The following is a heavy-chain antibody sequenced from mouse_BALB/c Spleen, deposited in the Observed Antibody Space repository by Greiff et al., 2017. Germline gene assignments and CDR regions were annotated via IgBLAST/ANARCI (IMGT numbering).Heavy chain of an antibody. CDR1: GYTFTSYW. CDR3: APSTMITTAWFAY. V-gene: IGHV1S81*02. Sequence: QVQLQQSGAELVKPGASVKLSCKASGYTFTSYWMHWVKQRPGQGLEWIGEINPSNGRTNYNEKFKSKATLTVDKSSSTAYMQLSSLTSEDSAVYYCAPSTMITTAWFAYWGQGTLVTVSA. D-gene: IGHD2-4*01. CDR2: INPSNGRT. J-gene: IGHJ3*01.